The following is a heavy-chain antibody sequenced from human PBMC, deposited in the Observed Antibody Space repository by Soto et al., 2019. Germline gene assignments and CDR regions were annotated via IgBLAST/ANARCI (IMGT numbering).Heavy chain of an antibody. Sequence: GGSLRLSCGASAFSFSHYAMHWVRQAPGKGLECVAVISYDGNIKRYADSVKGRFTISRDNSENTLYLQMNSLSPEDTAVYYCARAGYCSGGRCYSPYYYYYGMDVWGQGTTVTISS. J-gene: IGHJ6*02. D-gene: IGHD2-15*01. CDR3: ARAGYCSGGRCYSPYYYYYGMDV. CDR1: AFSFSHYA. V-gene: IGHV3-30-3*01. CDR2: ISYDGNIK.